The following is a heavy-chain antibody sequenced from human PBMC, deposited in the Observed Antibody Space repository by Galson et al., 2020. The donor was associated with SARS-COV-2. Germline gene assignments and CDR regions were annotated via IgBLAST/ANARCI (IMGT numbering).Heavy chain of an antibody. CDR2: ISSSSSYI. D-gene: IGHD2-15*01. V-gene: IGHV3-21*01. Sequence: GESLKISCAASGFTFSSYSMNWVRQAPGKGLEWVSSISSSSSYIYYADSVKGRFTISRDNAKTSMYLQMNSLRAEDTAVYYCARGDCSGGSCYSVYWGQGTLVTVSS. CDR3: ARGDCSGGSCYSVY. J-gene: IGHJ4*02. CDR1: GFTFSSYS.